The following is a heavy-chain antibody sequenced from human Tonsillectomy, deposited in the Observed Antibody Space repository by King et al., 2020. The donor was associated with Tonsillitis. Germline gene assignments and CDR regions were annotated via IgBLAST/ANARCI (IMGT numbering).Heavy chain of an antibody. V-gene: IGHV6-1*01. Sequence: VQLQQSGPGLVKPSQTLSLTCAISGDSVSSNSAAWNWIRQSPWRGLEWLGRTYYRSKWYTDSAVSVKSRITINPDTSKNHFSLQLNSVTPEDTAVYYCARGAVRAVTFDGLMVNGAFFDIWGQGTMVTVSS. J-gene: IGHJ3*02. D-gene: IGHD2-8*01. CDR1: GDSVSSNSAA. CDR3: ARGAVRAVTFDGLMVNGAFFDI. CDR2: TYYRSKWYT.